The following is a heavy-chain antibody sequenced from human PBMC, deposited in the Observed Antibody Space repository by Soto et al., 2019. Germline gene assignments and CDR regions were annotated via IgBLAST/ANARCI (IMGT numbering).Heavy chain of an antibody. V-gene: IGHV3-30*18. CDR2: LSYNGNKK. J-gene: IGHJ5*01. Sequence: PGGSLRLSCAASGFTFTAFGMHWVRQTPGKGLEWVAGLSYNGNKKYYGDSVKGRFTISRDNSKKIVYLEMNSLRKEDSAVYFCAKLGGPQNDLTRFDSWGQGTLVTVSS. D-gene: IGHD1-1*01. CDR1: GFTFTAFG. CDR3: AKLGGPQNDLTRFDS.